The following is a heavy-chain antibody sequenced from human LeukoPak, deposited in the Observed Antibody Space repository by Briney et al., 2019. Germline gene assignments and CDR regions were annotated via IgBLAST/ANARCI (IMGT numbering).Heavy chain of an antibody. CDR1: GGSISSSSYY. D-gene: IGHD3-22*01. J-gene: IGHJ4*02. CDR2: IYYSGST. Sequence: SETLSLTCTVSGGSISSSSYYWGWIRQPPGKGLEWIGYIYYSGSTYYNPSLKSRVTISVDTSKNQFSLKLSSVTAADTAVYYCARVARYDKGPNSYYFDYWGQGTLVTVSS. CDR3: ARVARYDKGPNSYYFDY. V-gene: IGHV4-30-4*08.